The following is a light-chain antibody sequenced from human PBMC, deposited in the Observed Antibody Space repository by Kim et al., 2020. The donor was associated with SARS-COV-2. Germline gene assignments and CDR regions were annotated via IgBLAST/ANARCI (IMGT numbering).Light chain of an antibody. CDR2: EDN. V-gene: IGLV6-57*03. CDR1: SGNIASNY. Sequence: VTSSCTRSSGNIASNYVQWYQQRPGSAPTTVIYEDNQRPSGVPDRFSGSIDSSSNSASLTISGLKTEDEADYYCQSYDSSNLNWVFGGGTQLTVL. CDR3: QSYDSSNLNWV. J-gene: IGLJ3*02.